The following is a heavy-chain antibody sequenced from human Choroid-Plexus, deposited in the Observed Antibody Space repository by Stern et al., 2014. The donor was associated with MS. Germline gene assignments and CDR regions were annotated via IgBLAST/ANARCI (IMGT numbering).Heavy chain of an antibody. V-gene: IGHV1-2*02. Sequence: VQLGQSGAEVKKPGASVKVSCKTSGYIFTGYYIHWVRQAPGQGLAWLAWINPNTGGTKYAQKFQGRGTMSRDTSISTAYVELSSLTSDDTAVYYCARDQRGITIFGVVTDYYYLGMDVWGQGTTVTVSS. J-gene: IGHJ6*02. CDR3: ARDQRGITIFGVVTDYYYLGMDV. D-gene: IGHD3-3*01. CDR2: INPNTGGT. CDR1: GYIFTGYY.